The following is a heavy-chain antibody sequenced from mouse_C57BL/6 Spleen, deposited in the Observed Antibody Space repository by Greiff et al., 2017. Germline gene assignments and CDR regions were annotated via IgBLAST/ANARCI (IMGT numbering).Heavy chain of an antibody. J-gene: IGHJ2*01. V-gene: IGHV1-80*01. CDR3: ARRASSPFDY. D-gene: IGHD1-1*01. Sequence: VQLKESGAELVKPGASVKISCKASGYAFSSYWMNWVKQRPGKGLEWIGQIYPGDGDTNYNGKFKGKATLTADKSSSTAYMQLSSLTSEDSAVYFCARRASSPFDYWGQGTTLTVSS. CDR1: GYAFSSYW. CDR2: IYPGDGDT.